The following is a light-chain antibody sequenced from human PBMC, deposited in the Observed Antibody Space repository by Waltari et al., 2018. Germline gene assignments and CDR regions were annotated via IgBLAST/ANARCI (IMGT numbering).Light chain of an antibody. V-gene: IGLV2-14*01. CDR2: DVS. CDR1: SSDVGGYNY. J-gene: IGLJ2*01. CDR3: SSYTSSGTFL. Sequence: QSALTQPASVSGSPGQSLTISCTGTSSDVGGYNYVSWYQEHPGKAPKLMIYDVSKRPSGVSNRFSGSKSGNTASLTISGLQAEDEADYYCSSYTSSGTFLFGGGTKLTVL.